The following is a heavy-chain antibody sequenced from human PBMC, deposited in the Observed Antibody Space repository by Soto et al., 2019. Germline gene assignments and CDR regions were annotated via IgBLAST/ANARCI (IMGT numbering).Heavy chain of an antibody. CDR1: GFTFSDYY. D-gene: IGHD3-9*01. V-gene: IGHV3-11*01. J-gene: IGHJ4*02. CDR3: ARDCHTLDILTGYSFDY. CDR2: ISSSGSTI. Sequence: PGGSLRLSCAASGFTFSDYYMSWIRQAPGKGLEWVSYISSSGSTIYYADSVKGRFTISRDNAKNSLYLQMNSLRAEDTAVYYCARDCHTLDILTGYSFDYWGQGTLVTVSS.